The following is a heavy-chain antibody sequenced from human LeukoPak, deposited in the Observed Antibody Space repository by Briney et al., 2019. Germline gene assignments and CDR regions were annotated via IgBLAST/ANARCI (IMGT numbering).Heavy chain of an antibody. Sequence: GGSLRLSCAASGFTVSSNYMSWVRQAPGKGLEWVSVIYSGGSTYYADSVKGRFTISRDNSKNTLYLQMNSLRAEDTAVYYCAKGPTFTYSNYGYWGQGTLVTVSS. CDR1: GFTVSSNY. D-gene: IGHD4-11*01. CDR3: AKGPTFTYSNYGY. V-gene: IGHV3-66*01. J-gene: IGHJ4*02. CDR2: IYSGGST.